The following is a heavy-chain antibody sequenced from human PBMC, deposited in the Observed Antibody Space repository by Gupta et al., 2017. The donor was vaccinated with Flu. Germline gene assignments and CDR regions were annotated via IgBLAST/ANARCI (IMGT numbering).Heavy chain of an antibody. Sequence: GLEWLANINPLGSETYYVDSVRGRFTISRDNARRSVYLQMNNLRAGDTAVYYCATMGGHKLDVWGPATLVPVS. D-gene: IGHD3-16*01. V-gene: IGHV3-7*01. CDR2: INPLGSET. J-gene: IGHJ4*02. CDR3: ATMGGHKLDV.